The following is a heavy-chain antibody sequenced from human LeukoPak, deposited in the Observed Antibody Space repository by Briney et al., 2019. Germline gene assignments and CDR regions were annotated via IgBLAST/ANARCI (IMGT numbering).Heavy chain of an antibody. Sequence: GGSLRLSCAASGFTFSSYWMSWVRQAPGKGLEWVANIKQDGSEKYYVDSVKGRFTISRDNSKNTLYLQMNSLRAEDTAVYYCAKATNLRWFDYWGQGTLVTVSS. J-gene: IGHJ4*02. CDR1: GFTFSSYW. CDR2: IKQDGSEK. D-gene: IGHD4-23*01. CDR3: AKATNLRWFDY. V-gene: IGHV3-7*03.